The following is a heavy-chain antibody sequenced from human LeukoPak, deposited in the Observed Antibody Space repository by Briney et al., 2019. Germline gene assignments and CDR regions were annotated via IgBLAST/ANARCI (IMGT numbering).Heavy chain of an antibody. CDR3: AKDSRTVGAMFY. V-gene: IGHV3-30*18. J-gene: IGHJ4*02. CDR1: GFTFSNYG. Sequence: PGGSLCLSRAASGFTFSNYGMHWVRQAPGKGLEWVAVISYDGSNKYYAESVKVRFTISRDNSYNTLYLQMNSLRAEDTAVFYCAKDSRTVGAMFYWGQGTLVTVSS. D-gene: IGHD1-26*01. CDR2: ISYDGSNK.